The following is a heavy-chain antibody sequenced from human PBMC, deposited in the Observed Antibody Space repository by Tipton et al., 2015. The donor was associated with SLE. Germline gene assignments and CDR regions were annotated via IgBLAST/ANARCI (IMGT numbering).Heavy chain of an antibody. CDR1: GGTFSSYT. D-gene: IGHD3-16*01. CDR2: IIPILGIA. J-gene: IGHJ4*02. Sequence: QVQLVQSGAEVKKPGSSVKVSCKASGGTFSSYTISWVRQAPGQGLEWMGRIIPILGIANYAQKFQGRVTITADKSTSTAYMELSSLRTEDTAVYHCVGGFRHGDYWGQGTLVTVSS. V-gene: IGHV1-69*02. CDR3: VGGFRHGDY.